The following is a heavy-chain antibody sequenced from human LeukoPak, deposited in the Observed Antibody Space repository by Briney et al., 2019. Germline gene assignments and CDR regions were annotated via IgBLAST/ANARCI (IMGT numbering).Heavy chain of an antibody. CDR3: ASLSSGYYYYYMDV. V-gene: IGHV4-59*06. D-gene: IGHD3-22*01. CDR2: IYYSGST. J-gene: IGHJ6*03. CDR1: GGSIRSYY. Sequence: SETLSLTCTVSGGSIRSYYWNWIRQPPGKGLEWIGYIYYSGSTYYNPSLKSRVTISVDTSKNQFSLKLSSVTAADTAVYYCASLSSGYYYYYMDVWGKGTTVTVSS.